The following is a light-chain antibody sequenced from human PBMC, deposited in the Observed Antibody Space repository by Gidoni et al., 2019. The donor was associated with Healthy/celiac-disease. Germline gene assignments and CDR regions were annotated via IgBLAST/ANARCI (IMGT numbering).Light chain of an antibody. J-gene: IGKJ1*01. CDR3: QQYNNWPRT. V-gene: IGKV3-15*01. Sequence: EIVMTQSPATLSVSPGERATLSCRSSQSVSSNLAWYQQKPGQAPRRLIYGASTRATGIPARCSGSGSATEFTLTISSLQSEDYAVDYCQQYNNWPRTFGQGTKVEIK. CDR2: GAS. CDR1: QSVSSN.